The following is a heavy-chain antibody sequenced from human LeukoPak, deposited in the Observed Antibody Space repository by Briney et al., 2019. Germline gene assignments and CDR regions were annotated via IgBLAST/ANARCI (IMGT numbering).Heavy chain of an antibody. J-gene: IGHJ4*02. CDR3: ARVVMGVVVAAFDY. V-gene: IGHV3-21*01. D-gene: IGHD2-15*01. CDR2: ISSSSSYI. CDR1: GFTFSSYS. Sequence: GGSLRLSCAASGFTFSSYSMNWVRQAPGKGLEWVSSISSSSSYIYYADSVKGRFTIPRDNAKNSLYLQMNSLRAEDTAVYYCARVVMGVVVAAFDYWGQGTLVTVS.